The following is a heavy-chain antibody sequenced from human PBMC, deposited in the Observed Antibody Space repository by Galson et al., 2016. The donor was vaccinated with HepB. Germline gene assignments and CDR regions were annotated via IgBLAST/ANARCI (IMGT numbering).Heavy chain of an antibody. CDR1: GFTFSSSG. Sequence: SLRLSCAASGFTFSSSGMHWVRQAPGKGLGWVAVISYDGGKTYYADSVKGRFTISRDNSKNTLYLQMNSLRGEDTAVYYCAKSRDFGVVRGYYLYGMDVWGQGTTVSVSS. V-gene: IGHV3-30*18. D-gene: IGHD3-3*01. CDR3: AKSRDFGVVRGYYLYGMDV. CDR2: ISYDGGKT. J-gene: IGHJ6*02.